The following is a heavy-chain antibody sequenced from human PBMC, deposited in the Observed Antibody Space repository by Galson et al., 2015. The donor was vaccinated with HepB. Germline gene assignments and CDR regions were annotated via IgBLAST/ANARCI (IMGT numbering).Heavy chain of an antibody. CDR2: IRSKATNFAA. V-gene: IGHV3-73*01. CDR3: VRSGDFSGYSSR. CDR1: GFTFSGSA. J-gene: IGHJ4*02. Sequence: SLRLSCAASGFTFSGSAIHWVRQASGKGPEWIGHIRSKATNFAALYVPSLEGRFTISRDDSKNLAYLHMRSLKTDDTVVYYCVRSGDFSGYSSRWGQGTLVTVSS. D-gene: IGHD6-13*01.